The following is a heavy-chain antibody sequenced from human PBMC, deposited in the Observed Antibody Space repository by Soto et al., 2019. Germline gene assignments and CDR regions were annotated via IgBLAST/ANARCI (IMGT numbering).Heavy chain of an antibody. CDR3: AKNSARRRAIVVVPADPPGWFDP. CDR2: ISYDGSNK. Sequence: GGSLRLSCAASGFTFSSYGMHWVRQAPGKGLEWVAVISYDGSNKYYADSVKGRFTISRDNSKNTLYLQMNSLRAEDTAVYYCAKNSARRRAIVVVPADPPGWFDPWGQGTLVTVSS. D-gene: IGHD2-2*01. J-gene: IGHJ5*02. V-gene: IGHV3-30*18. CDR1: GFTFSSYG.